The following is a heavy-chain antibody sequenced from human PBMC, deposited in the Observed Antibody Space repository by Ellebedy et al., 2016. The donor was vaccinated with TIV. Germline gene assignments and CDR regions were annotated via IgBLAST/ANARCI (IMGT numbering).Heavy chain of an antibody. CDR2: INPNTGAT. V-gene: IGHV1-2*02. D-gene: IGHD3-10*02. Sequence: AASVKVSCKTSGYTFAGYYIHWVRQAPGQGLEWMGWINPNTGATKYAQKFQGRVTMTRATSISTTYTELSSLRSDDAAVYYCAKALSAYDYYVLDFWGQGTLLTVS. CDR3: AKALSAYDYYVLDF. CDR1: GYTFAGYY. J-gene: IGHJ4*02.